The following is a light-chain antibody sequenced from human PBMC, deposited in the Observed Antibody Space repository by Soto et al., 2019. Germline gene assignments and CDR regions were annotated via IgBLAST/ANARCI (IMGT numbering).Light chain of an antibody. CDR1: QSLLHSNGYDY. Sequence: IVLTQSPLSLPVTPGEPASISCRSTQSLLHSNGYDYLDWYLQKPGQSPQLLIYLGSNRAPGVPDRFSGSGSGTDFTLEISRVEAEDVGIYYCIEGLQTPVAPVTKVDIK. CDR2: LGS. J-gene: IGKJ3*01. V-gene: IGKV2-28*01. CDR3: IEGLQTP.